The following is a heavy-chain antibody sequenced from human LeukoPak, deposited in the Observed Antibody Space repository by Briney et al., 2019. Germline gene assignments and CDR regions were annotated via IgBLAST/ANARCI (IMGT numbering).Heavy chain of an antibody. CDR2: TYYRSKWYT. J-gene: IGHJ6*03. CDR3: ARDLAGATSYYYYMDV. Sequence: SQTLSLTCAISGAYVSSNSAAWNWIRQSPSRGLEWLGRTYYRSKWYTDYAISVQSRISINPDTSKNQFSLQLNSVTPEDTAVYYCARDLAGATSYYYYMDVWGKGTTVTVSS. D-gene: IGHD1-1*01. CDR1: GAYVSSNSAA. V-gene: IGHV6-1*01.